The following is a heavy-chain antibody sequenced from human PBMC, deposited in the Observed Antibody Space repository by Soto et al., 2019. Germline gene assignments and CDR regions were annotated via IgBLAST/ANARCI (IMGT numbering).Heavy chain of an antibody. CDR3: AKDTGPN. V-gene: IGHV3-7*03. CDR1: GFTFSTYW. J-gene: IGHJ4*02. Sequence: GGSLRLSCVVSGFTFSTYWMSWVRQAPGKGLEWVANIKEDGSEKYYLDSVKGRFTIYRDNAKNSLYLQMNSLRAGDTAFYYCAKDTGPNWGQGTLVTVSS. CDR2: IKEDGSEK.